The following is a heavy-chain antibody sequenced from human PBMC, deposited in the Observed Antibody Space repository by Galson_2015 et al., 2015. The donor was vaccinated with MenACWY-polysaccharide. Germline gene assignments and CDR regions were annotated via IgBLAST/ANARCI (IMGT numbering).Heavy chain of an antibody. CDR1: GLTFSSYG. CDR3: AKGAAHYDSANYYDF. CDR2: LSPTTGNT. J-gene: IGHJ4*02. Sequence: SLRLSCAGSGLTFSSYGMGWVRQAPGKGLEWVSGLSPTTGNTYYADSVRGRFTISRDNSKNTLYLQMDSLRAEDTALYYCAKGAAHYDSANYYDFWGQGTLVTVSS. V-gene: IGHV3-23*01. D-gene: IGHD3-10*01.